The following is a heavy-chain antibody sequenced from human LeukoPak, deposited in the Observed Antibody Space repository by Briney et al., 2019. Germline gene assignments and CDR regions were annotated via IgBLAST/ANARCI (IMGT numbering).Heavy chain of an antibody. Sequence: ASVKVSCKASGGTFSSYAISWVRQAPGQGLEWMGGIIPIFGTANYAQKFQGRVTITTDESTSTAYMELSSLRSEDTAVYYCARGSIAARPYYYYYYMDVWGKGTTVTVSS. CDR1: GGTFSSYA. CDR3: ARGSIAARPYYYYYYMDV. CDR2: IIPIFGTA. D-gene: IGHD6-6*01. V-gene: IGHV1-69*05. J-gene: IGHJ6*03.